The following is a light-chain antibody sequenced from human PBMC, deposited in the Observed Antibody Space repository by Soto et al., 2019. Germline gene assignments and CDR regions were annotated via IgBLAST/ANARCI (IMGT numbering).Light chain of an antibody. V-gene: IGKV3-11*01. CDR2: DAS. CDR1: QSVSSY. J-gene: IGKJ1*01. CDR3: QQRSNRRT. Sequence: EIVLTQSPATLSLSPGERATLSCRASQSVSSYLAWYQQKPGQAPRLLIYDASNTATGIPARCSGSGSGTDFTLTISSLEPEDFAVYYCQQRSNRRTFGQGTKVEIK.